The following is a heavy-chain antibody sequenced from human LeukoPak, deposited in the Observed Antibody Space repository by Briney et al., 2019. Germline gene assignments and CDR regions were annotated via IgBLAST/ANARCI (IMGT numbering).Heavy chain of an antibody. CDR1: GFIFNNYA. V-gene: IGHV3-9*01. D-gene: IGHD6-19*01. CDR2: ISWNSGTI. Sequence: GRSLRLSCAGSGFIFNNYAMHWVRQPPGKGLEWVSGISWNSGTIDYADSVRGRFTISRDNAKNSLYLQMDSLRVEDTAFYYCAKDNRRHYTSGPNPDSLHWGQGALVTVSS. CDR3: AKDNRRHYTSGPNPDSLH. J-gene: IGHJ4*02.